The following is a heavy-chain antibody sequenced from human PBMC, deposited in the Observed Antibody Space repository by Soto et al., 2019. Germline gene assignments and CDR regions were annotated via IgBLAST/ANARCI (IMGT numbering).Heavy chain of an antibody. D-gene: IGHD1-7*01. CDR1: GFTFSSYG. V-gene: IGHV3-30*18. CDR2: ITYDGSNK. Sequence: QVQLVESGGGVVQPGRSLRLSCAASGFTFSSYGMHWVRQAPGKGLEWVAVITYDGSNKYYADSVKGRFTISRDNSKNTLYLQMNSLIAEDSAVYCCAKDIRGTLDDWGQGTLVTVSS. CDR3: AKDIRGTLDD. J-gene: IGHJ4*02.